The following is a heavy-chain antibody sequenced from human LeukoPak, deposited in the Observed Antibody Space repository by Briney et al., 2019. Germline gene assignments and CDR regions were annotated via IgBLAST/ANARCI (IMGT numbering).Heavy chain of an antibody. V-gene: IGHV3-30*04. Sequence: GRSLRLSCAASGFTFSSYAMHWVRQAPGKGLEWVAVISYDGSNKYYADSVKGRFTISRDNSKNTLYLQMNSLRAEDTAVYYCAKAILTGSYRGYFDYWGQGTLVTVSS. CDR3: AKAILTGSYRGYFDY. CDR2: ISYDGSNK. CDR1: GFTFSSYA. D-gene: IGHD3-9*01. J-gene: IGHJ4*02.